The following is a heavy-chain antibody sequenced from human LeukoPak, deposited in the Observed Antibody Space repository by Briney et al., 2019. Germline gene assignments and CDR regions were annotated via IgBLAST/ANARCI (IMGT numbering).Heavy chain of an antibody. CDR1: AFIFSSYT. D-gene: IGHD1-26*01. J-gene: IGHJ3*02. Sequence: GGSLRLSCAASAFIFSSYTMNWVRQAPGKGLEWVSFISSSSTYVYYADSVKGRFTISRDNAKNSLYLQMNSLRAEDTAVYYCARDGIDIAPGAFDTWGQGTMVTVSS. CDR2: ISSSSTYV. V-gene: IGHV3-21*01. CDR3: ARDGIDIAPGAFDT.